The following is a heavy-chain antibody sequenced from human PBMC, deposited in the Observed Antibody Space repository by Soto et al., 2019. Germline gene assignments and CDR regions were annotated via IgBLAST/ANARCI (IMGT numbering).Heavy chain of an antibody. Sequence: EVPLVESGGGLVQPGGSLRLSCAASGFTFSSYDMQWVRQATGKGLEWVSAIGTAGDTYYPGSVKGRFTISRENAKNSLYLQMISLRAGDTAVYYCARSPPGGYHYYYGMDVWGQGTTVTVSS. J-gene: IGHJ6*02. D-gene: IGHD3-22*01. V-gene: IGHV3-13*04. CDR1: GFTFSSYD. CDR2: IGTAGDT. CDR3: ARSPPGGYHYYYGMDV.